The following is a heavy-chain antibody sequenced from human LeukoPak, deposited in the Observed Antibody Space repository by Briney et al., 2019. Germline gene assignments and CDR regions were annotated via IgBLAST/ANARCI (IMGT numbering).Heavy chain of an antibody. CDR1: GYSFTSYW. CDR2: IYPGDSDT. J-gene: IGHJ6*02. Sequence: GESLKISCKGSGYSFTSYWIGWVRQMPGKGLEWMGIIYPGDSDTRYSPSFQGQVTISADKSISTAYLQWSSLKASDTAMYYCAISPAIAARRKYYYYYGMDVWGQGTTVTVSS. V-gene: IGHV5-51*01. CDR3: AISPAIAARRKYYYYYGMDV. D-gene: IGHD6-6*01.